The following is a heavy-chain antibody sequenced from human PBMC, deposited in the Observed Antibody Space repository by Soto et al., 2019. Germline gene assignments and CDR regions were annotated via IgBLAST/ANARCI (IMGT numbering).Heavy chain of an antibody. Sequence: QVQLVQSGAEVKKPGASVKVSCKASGYTSTSYGISWVRQAPGQGLEWMGWISAYNGNTNYAQKLQGRVTMTTDTSPIRAYMVLRSLSTDDLAVYYCSGDEVLVHMDYCSGMDGWGQGTTVT. D-gene: IGHD1-1*01. V-gene: IGHV1-18*03. CDR1: GYTSTSYG. CDR3: SGDEVLVHMDYCSGMDG. CDR2: ISAYNGNT. J-gene: IGHJ6*02.